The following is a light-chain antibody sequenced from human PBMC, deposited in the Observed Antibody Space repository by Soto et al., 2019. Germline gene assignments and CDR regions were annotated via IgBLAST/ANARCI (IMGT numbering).Light chain of an antibody. J-gene: IGLJ2*01. CDR2: GNN. V-gene: IGLV1-40*01. CDR1: SSNIGAGSE. CDR3: QASDSSVSGSKV. Sequence: QSVLTQPPSVSGAPGQRVSIPCTGSSSNIGAGSEVHWYQQVPGTAPKLLIYGNNNRPSGVPDRFSASKSGTSASLAITGLQPEDEADYYCQASDSSVSGSKVFGGGTKLTVL.